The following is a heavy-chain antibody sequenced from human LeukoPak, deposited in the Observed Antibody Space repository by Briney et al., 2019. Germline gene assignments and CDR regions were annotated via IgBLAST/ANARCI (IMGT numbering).Heavy chain of an antibody. Sequence: PSETLSLTCTVSGGSISSGDYYWSWIRQPPGKGLEWIGYIYYSGSTYYNPSLKSRVTISGDTSKNQFSLKLSSVTAADTAVYYCAINSGSYRQIDYWGQGTLVTVSS. CDR2: IYYSGST. D-gene: IGHD1-26*01. V-gene: IGHV4-30-4*08. CDR1: GGSISSGDYY. J-gene: IGHJ4*02. CDR3: AINSGSYRQIDY.